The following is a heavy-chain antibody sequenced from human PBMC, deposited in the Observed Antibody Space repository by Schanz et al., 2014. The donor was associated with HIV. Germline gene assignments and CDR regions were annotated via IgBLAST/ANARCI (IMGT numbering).Heavy chain of an antibody. V-gene: IGHV3-11*01. Sequence: QVQLVESGGDLGKPGGSLRLSCTASGFSFSDYHMSWIRQAPGKGLEWVSPLRGSGNNIYYADSVKGRFTISRDNARTSLYLQMNSLRAEDTAVYYCARVFGRTYGLPDYWGQGTLVTVSS. CDR1: GFSFSDYH. D-gene: IGHD3-10*01. CDR2: LRGSGNNI. CDR3: ARVFGRTYGLPDY. J-gene: IGHJ4*02.